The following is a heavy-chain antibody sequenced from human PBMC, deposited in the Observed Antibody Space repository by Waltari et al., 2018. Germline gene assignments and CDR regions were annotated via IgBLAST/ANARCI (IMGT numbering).Heavy chain of an antibody. CDR1: GFTFCSYE. CDR2: ISSSGSTI. CDR3: ARDPDGAMVRGAAGWFDP. Sequence: EVQLVESGGGLVQPGGSLRLSCAASGFTFCSYEMNWVRQATGKGLELVSYISSSGSTIYYADSVKGRLTISRDNAKNSLYLQMNSLRAEDTAVYYCARDPDGAMVRGAAGWFDPWGQGTLVTVSS. V-gene: IGHV3-48*03. J-gene: IGHJ5*02. D-gene: IGHD3-10*01.